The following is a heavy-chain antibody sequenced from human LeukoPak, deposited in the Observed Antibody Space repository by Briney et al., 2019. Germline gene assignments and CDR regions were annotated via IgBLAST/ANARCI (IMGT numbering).Heavy chain of an antibody. V-gene: IGHV4-59*08. CDR1: GGSISGYY. CDR3: ARGHRTDAFDI. J-gene: IGHJ3*02. CDR2: IYYSGST. Sequence: SETLSLTCTVSGGSISGYYWSWIRQPPGKGLXWIGYIYYSGSTNYNPSLKSRVTISVDTSKNQFSLKLSSVTAADTAVFFCARGHRTDAFDIWGQGTRVIVSS.